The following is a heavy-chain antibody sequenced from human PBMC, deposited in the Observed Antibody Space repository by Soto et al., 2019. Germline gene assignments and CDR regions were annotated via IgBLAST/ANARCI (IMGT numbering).Heavy chain of an antibody. J-gene: IGHJ6*02. D-gene: IGHD3-22*01. Sequence: SVNVSCNASGGTFSSYAISWVRQAPGQGLEWMGGIIPIFGTANYAQKFQGRVTITADESTSTAYMELSSLRSEDTAVYYCARVKYYYDSSGPTYGMDVWGQGTTVTVSS. V-gene: IGHV1-69*13. CDR3: ARVKYYYDSSGPTYGMDV. CDR1: GGTFSSYA. CDR2: IIPIFGTA.